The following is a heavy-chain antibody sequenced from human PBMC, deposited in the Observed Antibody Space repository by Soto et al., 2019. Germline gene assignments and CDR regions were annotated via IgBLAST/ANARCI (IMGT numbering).Heavy chain of an antibody. V-gene: IGHV3-21*01. D-gene: IGHD3-22*01. CDR2: ISSSSSYI. J-gene: IGHJ4*02. CDR1: GFNVSSHS. Sequence: GGPRRLSCTASGFNVSSHSMNWVRQPPGKGLEWVSSISSSSSYIYYADSVKGRFTISRDNAKNSLYLQMNSLRAEDTAVYYCARDSRYYDSSGYYYYLGQGTLVTVSS. CDR3: ARDSRYYDSSGYYYY.